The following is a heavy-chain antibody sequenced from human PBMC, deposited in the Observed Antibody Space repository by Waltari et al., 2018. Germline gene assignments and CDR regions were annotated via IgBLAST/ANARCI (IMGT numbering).Heavy chain of an antibody. D-gene: IGHD2-15*01. V-gene: IGHV3-23*01. CDR2: ISGSGGST. CDR3: AKGKDLLHYFDY. J-gene: IGHJ4*02. CDR1: GFPFSSYA. Sequence: EVQLLESGGGLVQPGGSLRLSCAASGFPFSSYALRWVRQAPGKGLEWVSAISGSGGSTYYADSVKGRFTISSDNSKNTLYLQMNSLRAEDTAVYYCAKGKDLLHYFDYWGQGTLVTVSS.